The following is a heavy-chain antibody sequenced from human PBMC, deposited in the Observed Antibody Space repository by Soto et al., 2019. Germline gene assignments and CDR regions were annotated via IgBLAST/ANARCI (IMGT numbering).Heavy chain of an antibody. V-gene: IGHV4-31*03. D-gene: IGHD6-13*01. Sequence: SETLSLTCTVSGDSIRSGNHYWSWIRQRPGKGLEWIGYIYYSGSTYYNPSLKSRVTISVDTSKNQFSLKLSSVTAADTAVYYCARDSGVAAAGSPYYYYYGMDVWGQGTTVTVS. CDR3: ARDSGVAAAGSPYYYYYGMDV. CDR2: IYYSGST. CDR1: GDSIRSGNHY. J-gene: IGHJ6*02.